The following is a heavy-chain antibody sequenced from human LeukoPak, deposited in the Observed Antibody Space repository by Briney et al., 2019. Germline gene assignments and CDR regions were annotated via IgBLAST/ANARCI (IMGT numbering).Heavy chain of an antibody. Sequence: SETLSLTCAVYGGSFSGYYWSWTRQPPGKGLEWIGEINHSGSTNYNPSLKSRVTISVDTSKNQFSLKLSSVTAADTAVYYCARGRDLRRAFDIWGQGTMVTVSS. V-gene: IGHV4-34*01. D-gene: IGHD1-14*01. CDR3: ARGRDLRRAFDI. CDR2: INHSGST. CDR1: GGSFSGYY. J-gene: IGHJ3*02.